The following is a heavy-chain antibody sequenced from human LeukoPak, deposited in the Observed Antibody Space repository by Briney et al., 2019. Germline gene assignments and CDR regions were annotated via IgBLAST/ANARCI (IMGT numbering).Heavy chain of an antibody. CDR3: ARVGYDILTGYYDYYYGMDV. Sequence: ASVKVSCKASGYTFTSYDINWVRQATGQGLEWMGWMNPNSGNTGYAQKFQGRVTMTRNTSISTAYMELSSLRSEDTAVYYCARVGYDILTGYYDYYYGMDVWGQGTTVTVSS. D-gene: IGHD3-9*01. CDR2: MNPNSGNT. J-gene: IGHJ6*02. CDR1: GYTFTSYD. V-gene: IGHV1-8*01.